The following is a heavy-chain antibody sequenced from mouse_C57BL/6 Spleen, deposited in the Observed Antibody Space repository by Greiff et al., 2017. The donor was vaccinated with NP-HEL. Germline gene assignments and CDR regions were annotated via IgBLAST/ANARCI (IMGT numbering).Heavy chain of an antibody. D-gene: IGHD2-3*01. V-gene: IGHV1-82*01. CDR1: GYAFSSSW. Sequence: VQGVESGPELVKPGASVKISCKASGYAFSSSWMNWVKQRPGKGLEWIGRIYPGDGDTNYNGKFKGKATRTADKSSSTAYMQLSSLTSEDSAVYFCARSYDGYYLFDYWGQGTTLTVSS. CDR2: IYPGDGDT. J-gene: IGHJ2*01. CDR3: ARSYDGYYLFDY.